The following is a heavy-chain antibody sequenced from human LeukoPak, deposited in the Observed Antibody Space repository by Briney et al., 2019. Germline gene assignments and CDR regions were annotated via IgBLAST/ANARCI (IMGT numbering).Heavy chain of an antibody. D-gene: IGHD3-22*01. CDR1: GDSISSSY. CDR3: ARGYYDRSGSSNPFDS. Sequence: SETLPLTCTVSGDSISSSYWSWIRQPPGKRLEWVGYVHYTGKTNYNPSLNNRATISVDMSKNQFSLTLTSVTLADTAVYYCARGYYDRSGSSNPFDSWGQGTLVTVSA. J-gene: IGHJ4*02. V-gene: IGHV4-59*01. CDR2: VHYTGKT.